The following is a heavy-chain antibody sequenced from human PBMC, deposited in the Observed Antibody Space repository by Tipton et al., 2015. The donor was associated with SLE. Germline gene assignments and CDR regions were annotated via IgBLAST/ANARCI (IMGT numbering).Heavy chain of an antibody. CDR1: GFTFSSYS. J-gene: IGHJ4*02. CDR3: ARARGGVYYGSGTIFDY. D-gene: IGHD3-10*01. Sequence: SLRLSCAASGFTFSSYSMNWVRQAPGKGLEWVSYISSSSSTIYYADSVKGRFTISRDNSKNTLYLQMGSLRAEDMAVYYCARARGGVYYGSGTIFDYWGQGTLVTVSS. CDR2: ISSSSSTI. V-gene: IGHV3-48*01.